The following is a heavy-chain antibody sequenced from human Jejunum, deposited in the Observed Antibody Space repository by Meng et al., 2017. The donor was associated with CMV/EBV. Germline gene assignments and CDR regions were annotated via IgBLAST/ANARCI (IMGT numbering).Heavy chain of an antibody. V-gene: IGHV1-18*01. CDR3: ARSGYYYDSSGYSPFDN. CDR2: IRPYNGNT. J-gene: IGHJ4*02. Sequence: QLELGRSGAELSKARAQVKVSCKAYAYTFTTYDVSWGRQAPGQGLEWMGWIRPYNGNTNYAQALQGRVFMTTDTSTNTAYLELRSLTTDDTAIYYCARSGYYYDSSGYSPFDNWGQGTLVTVSS. CDR1: AYTFTTYD. D-gene: IGHD3-22*01.